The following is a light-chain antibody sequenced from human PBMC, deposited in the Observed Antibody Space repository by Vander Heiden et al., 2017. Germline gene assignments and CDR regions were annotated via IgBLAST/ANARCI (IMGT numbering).Light chain of an antibody. V-gene: IGKV1-39*01. CDR1: QSISSY. CDR3: QQRYSTLALT. Sequence: DIQMTQSPSSLSASVGDRVTITCRASQSISSYLNWYQQKPGKAPKLLIYAASSLQSGVPSRLSGRGSGTDFTLTISSRQPEDFATYYGQQRYSTLALTFGGGTKVEIK. CDR2: AAS. J-gene: IGKJ4*01.